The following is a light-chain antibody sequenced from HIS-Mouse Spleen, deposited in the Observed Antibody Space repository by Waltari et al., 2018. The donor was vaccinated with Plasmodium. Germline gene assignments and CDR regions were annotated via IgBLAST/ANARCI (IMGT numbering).Light chain of an antibody. J-gene: IGKJ3*01. Sequence: EIVMTQSPATLSVSPGERATLSCRARQSVSSNLAWYTQKPGQAPRLLIYGASTRATGIPARFSGSGSGTEFTLTISSLQSEDFAVYYCQQYNNWSFTFGPGTKVDIK. V-gene: IGKV3-15*01. CDR1: QSVSSN. CDR3: QQYNNWSFT. CDR2: GAS.